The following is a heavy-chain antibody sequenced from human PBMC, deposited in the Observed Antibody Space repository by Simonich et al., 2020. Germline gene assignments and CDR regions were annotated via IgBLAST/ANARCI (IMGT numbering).Heavy chain of an antibody. CDR2: INHSGRT. CDR3: ARGLRVAAAGTAFQH. J-gene: IGHJ1*01. Sequence: QVQLQQWGAGLLKPSETLSLTCAVYGGSFSGYYWNWIRQPPGKGMEWIGEINHSGRTNYTPSLKSRVTISVDTSKNQFSLKLSSVTAADTAVYYCARGLRVAAAGTAFQHWGKGTLVTVSS. D-gene: IGHD6-13*01. V-gene: IGHV4-34*01. CDR1: GGSFSGYY.